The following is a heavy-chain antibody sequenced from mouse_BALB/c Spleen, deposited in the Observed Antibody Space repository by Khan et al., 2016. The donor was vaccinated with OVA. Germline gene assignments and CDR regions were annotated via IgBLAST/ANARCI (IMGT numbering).Heavy chain of an antibody. V-gene: IGHV3-2*02. CDR2: ISFSGST. D-gene: IGHD2-2*01. CDR1: GYSITSDFA. J-gene: IGHJ4*01. CDR3: IRSVYYAYAYAMDY. Sequence: EVKLEESGPGLVKPSQSLSLTCTVTGYSITSDFAWNWVRQFPGNKLEWMGYISFSGSTSYDPSLKSRLSITRDTSKNQFFLQLSSVTTEDTATCYCIRSVYYAYAYAMDYWGQGTSVTVSS.